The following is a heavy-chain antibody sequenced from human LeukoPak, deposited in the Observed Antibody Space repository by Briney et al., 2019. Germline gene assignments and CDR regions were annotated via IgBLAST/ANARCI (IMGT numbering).Heavy chain of an antibody. CDR2: INLSGST. CDR3: ARPTSYYYYYMDV. D-gene: IGHD3-16*01. V-gene: IGHV4-38-2*02. CDR1: GYSISSGYY. J-gene: IGHJ6*03. Sequence: SETLSLTCTVSGYSISSGYYWGWIRQPPGKGLEWIGDINLSGSTNYNPSLKSRATISKDTSKNQFSLQLTSVTAADTAVYYCARPTSYYYYYMDVWGKGTTVIISS.